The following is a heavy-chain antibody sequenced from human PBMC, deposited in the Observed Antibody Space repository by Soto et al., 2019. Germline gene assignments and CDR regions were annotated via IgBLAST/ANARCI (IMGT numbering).Heavy chain of an antibody. Sequence: QVQLVESGGGVVQPGRSLRLCCAASRFTFSSYGMHWVRQAPGKGLEWVAVIWYDGSNKYYADSVKGRFTISRDNSKNTLYLQMNSLRAEDTAVYYCARDLDIAVAGAIDYWGQGTLVTVSS. CDR1: RFTFSSYG. D-gene: IGHD6-19*01. J-gene: IGHJ4*02. V-gene: IGHV3-33*01. CDR3: ARDLDIAVAGAIDY. CDR2: IWYDGSNK.